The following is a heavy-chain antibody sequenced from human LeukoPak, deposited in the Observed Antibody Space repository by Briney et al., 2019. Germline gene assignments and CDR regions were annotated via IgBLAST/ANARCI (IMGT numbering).Heavy chain of an antibody. CDR1: GFNFNMFA. CDR3: AKEQRIPHCSEGVCMEGYYFDY. J-gene: IGHJ4*02. CDR2: LSRGGGST. V-gene: IGHV3-23*01. D-gene: IGHD2-8*01. Sequence: GGSLRLSCTGSGFNFNMFAIDWVRQAPGQGLEWVSGLSRGGGSTNYADSVKGRFAISRDKSKNMVILQMNSLRPEDTAVYYCAKEQRIPHCSEGVCMEGYYFDYWGQGTLVIVSS.